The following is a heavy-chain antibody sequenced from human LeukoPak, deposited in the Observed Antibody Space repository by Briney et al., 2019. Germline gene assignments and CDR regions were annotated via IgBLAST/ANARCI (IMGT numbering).Heavy chain of an antibody. Sequence: GGSLRLSCAASGFTFSSYSMNWVRQAPGKGLEWVSSISSSSSSYISYADSVKGRFTISRDNAKNSLYLQMNSLRAEDTAVYYCARDRDGIALIRDRTYYYMDVWGKGTTVTVSS. J-gene: IGHJ6*03. D-gene: IGHD3-10*01. V-gene: IGHV3-21*06. CDR3: ARDRDGIALIRDRTYYYMDV. CDR2: ISSSSSSYI. CDR1: GFTFSSYS.